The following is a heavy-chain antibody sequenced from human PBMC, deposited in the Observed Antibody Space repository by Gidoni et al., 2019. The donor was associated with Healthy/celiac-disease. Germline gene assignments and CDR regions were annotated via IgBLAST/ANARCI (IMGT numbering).Heavy chain of an antibody. CDR3: AGPAPFQLGVYYYGMDV. CDR1: GYRFTSYW. J-gene: IGHJ6*02. D-gene: IGHD2-2*01. CDR2: IDPSDSYT. Sequence: EVQLVQSGAEVKQPGESLRLSCKGSGYRFTSYWISWVRQMPGKGLEWLGRIDPSDSYTNFSPSFQGHVTISADKSISTAYMQWSSLKASDTAMYYCAGPAPFQLGVYYYGMDVWGQGTTVTVSS. V-gene: IGHV5-10-1*01.